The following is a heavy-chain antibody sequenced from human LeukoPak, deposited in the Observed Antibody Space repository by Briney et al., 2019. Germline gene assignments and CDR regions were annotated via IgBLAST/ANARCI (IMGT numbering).Heavy chain of an antibody. J-gene: IGHJ4*02. CDR3: ARHLRGQLVQIFDY. CDR2: IYYSGST. CDR1: GGSISSYY. V-gene: IGHV4-59*08. Sequence: SETLSLTCTVSGGSISSYYWSWIRQPPGKGLEWIGYIYYSGSTNYNPSLKSRVTIPVDTSKNQFSLKLSSVTAADTAVYYCARHLRGQLVQIFDYWGQGTLVTVSS. D-gene: IGHD6-13*01.